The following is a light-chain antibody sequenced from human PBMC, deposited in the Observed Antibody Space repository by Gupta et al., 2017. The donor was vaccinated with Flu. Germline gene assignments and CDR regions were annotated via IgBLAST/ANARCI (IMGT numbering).Light chain of an antibody. CDR1: SSTIETNY. V-gene: IGLV1-47*01. CDR3: AAWDDSLSGWV. CDR2: RNS. Sequence: QSVLTQPPSASGTPGQTVTISCSGSSSTIETNYVYWYHQLPGTAPKLLMYRNSQRPSGVPDRFSGSKSGTSASLAIRGLRSEDEGDYYCAAWDDSLSGWVFGGGTKLTVV. J-gene: IGLJ3*02.